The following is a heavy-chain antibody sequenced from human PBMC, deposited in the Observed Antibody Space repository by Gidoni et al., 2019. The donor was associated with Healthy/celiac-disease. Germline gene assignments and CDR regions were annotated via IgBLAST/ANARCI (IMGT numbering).Heavy chain of an antibody. CDR3: TRRGITGTTFDDY. CDR1: GFTFSGSA. Sequence: EVQLVESGGGLVQPGGSLKLSCAASGFTFSGSAMHWVRQASGKGLEWVGRIRSKANSYATAYAASVKGRFTISRDDSKNTAYLQMNSLKTEDTAVYYCTRRGITGTTFDDYWGQGTLVTVSS. J-gene: IGHJ4*02. D-gene: IGHD1-7*01. CDR2: IRSKANSYAT. V-gene: IGHV3-73*02.